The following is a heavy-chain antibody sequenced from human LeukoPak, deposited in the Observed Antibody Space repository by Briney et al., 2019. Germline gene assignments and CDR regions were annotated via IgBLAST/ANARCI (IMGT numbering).Heavy chain of an antibody. CDR2: MNPNRGGT. J-gene: IGHJ4*02. D-gene: IGHD6-19*01. CDR3: ARQGSNSSGWYPVDD. Sequence: ASVKDSCKNSVYTFTTYYLHCLGRAPGRGLEGMGGMNPNRGGTKYAQTFQGRVTLTRDSSITTDYLELSSLTSDDRAVYFCARQGSNSSGWYPVDDWGQGTLVTVSS. V-gene: IGHV1-2*02. CDR1: VYTFTTYY.